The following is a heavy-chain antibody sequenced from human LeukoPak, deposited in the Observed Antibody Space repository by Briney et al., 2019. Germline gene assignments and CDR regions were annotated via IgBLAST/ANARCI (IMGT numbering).Heavy chain of an antibody. Sequence: PSETLSLTCAVSGYSISSGYYWGWIRQPPGKGLEWIGSIYHSGSTYYNPSLKSRVTISVDTSKNQFSLKLSSVTAADTAVYYCARLYCSSTSCYFGTQWFDPWGQGTLVTVSS. V-gene: IGHV4-38-2*01. CDR3: ARLYCSSTSCYFGTQWFDP. D-gene: IGHD2-2*01. CDR1: GYSISSGYY. CDR2: IYHSGST. J-gene: IGHJ5*02.